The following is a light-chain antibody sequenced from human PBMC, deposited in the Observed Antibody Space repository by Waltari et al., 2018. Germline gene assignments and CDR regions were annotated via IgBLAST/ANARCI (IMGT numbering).Light chain of an antibody. V-gene: IGLV6-57*03. CDR1: SGSIASNY. J-gene: IGLJ2*01. CDR3: QSHDANHYVV. CDR2: EDN. Sequence: NFMLTQPHSVSESPGKTVTISCTRSSGSIASNYVQWYQRRPGSVPTTVIYEDNQRPSGVPDRFSGSIDSSSNSASLTISGLQTEDEADYYCQSHDANHYVVCGGGTKVTVL.